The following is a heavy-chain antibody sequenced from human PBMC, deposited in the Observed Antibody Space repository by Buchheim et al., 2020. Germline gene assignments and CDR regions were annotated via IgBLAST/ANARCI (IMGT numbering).Heavy chain of an antibody. CDR2: INNTGNSI. CDR3: ARDGKWLVTD. V-gene: IGHV3-11*01. D-gene: IGHD6-19*01. J-gene: IGHJ4*02. CDR1: GFIFSDYD. Sequence: QVQLVESGGGLVKPGGSLRLSCAASGFIFSDYDMTWIRQAPGSGLEWVSYINNTGNSIYDADSVKGRFTISRDNAKHSLYLQMNSLRAEDTAVYYCARDGKWLVTDWGQGTL.